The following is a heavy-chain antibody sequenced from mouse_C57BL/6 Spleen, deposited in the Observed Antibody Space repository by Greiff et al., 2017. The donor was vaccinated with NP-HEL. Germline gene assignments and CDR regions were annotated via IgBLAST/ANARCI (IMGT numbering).Heavy chain of an antibody. V-gene: IGHV7-3*01. CDR1: GFTFTDYY. CDR2: IRNKANGYTT. CDR3: ARYLDY. Sequence: EVKVVESGGGLVQPGGSLSLSCAASGFTFTDYYMSWVRQPPGKALEWLGFIRNKANGYTTEYSASVKGRFTISRDNSQSILYLQMNALGAEDSATYYCARYLDYWGQGTTLTVSS. J-gene: IGHJ2*01.